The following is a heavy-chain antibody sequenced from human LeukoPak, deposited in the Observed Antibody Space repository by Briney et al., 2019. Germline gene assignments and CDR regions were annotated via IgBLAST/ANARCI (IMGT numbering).Heavy chain of an antibody. CDR2: IYYSGST. CDR1: GGSISSSSYY. V-gene: IGHV4-39*07. J-gene: IGHJ6*03. D-gene: IGHD6-13*01. Sequence: PSETLSLTCTVSGGSISSSSYYWGWIRQPPGKGLEWIGSIYYSGSTYYNPSLKSRVTISVDTSKNQFSLKLSSVTAADTAVYYCARADYSSTWSHDYYYMDVWGKGTTVTVSS. CDR3: ARADYSSTWSHDYYYMDV.